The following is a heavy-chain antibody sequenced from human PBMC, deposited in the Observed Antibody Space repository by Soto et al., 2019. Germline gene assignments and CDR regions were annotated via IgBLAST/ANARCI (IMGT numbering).Heavy chain of an antibody. Sequence: QVQLVQSGAEVKKPGSSVKVSCKASGGTFSRYTITWVRQAPGQGLEWMGGITPMFGQPNYAQKFQGRVTITADESTSTAYMELSSLRSEDTAMYYCARDGTLYDSSAYYYLYWGQGTLVTVSS. J-gene: IGHJ4*02. CDR1: GGTFSRYT. V-gene: IGHV1-69*01. CDR3: ARDGTLYDSSAYYYLY. CDR2: ITPMFGQP. D-gene: IGHD3-22*01.